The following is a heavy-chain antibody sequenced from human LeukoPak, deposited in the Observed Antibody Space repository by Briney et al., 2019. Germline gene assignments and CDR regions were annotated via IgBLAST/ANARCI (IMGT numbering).Heavy chain of an antibody. CDR1: GGSISSYY. V-gene: IGHV4-59*01. D-gene: IGHD3-10*01. Sequence: PSQTLSLICTVSGGSISSYYWSWIRQPPGKGLEWIGYIDYSGSTKYNPSLKSRVSISVDTSKNQFPLKMSSVTAADTALYYCVREGSSSRFVDYWGQGTLVTVSS. J-gene: IGHJ4*02. CDR3: VREGSSSRFVDY. CDR2: IDYSGST.